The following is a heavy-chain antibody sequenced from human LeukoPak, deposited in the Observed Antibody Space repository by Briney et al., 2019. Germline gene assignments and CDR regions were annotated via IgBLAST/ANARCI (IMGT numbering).Heavy chain of an antibody. J-gene: IGHJ6*02. Sequence: PSETLSLTCAVYGGSFSGYYWSWIRQPPGKGLEWIGEINHSGSTNYNPSLKSRVTISVDTSKNQFSLKLSSVTAADTAVYYCARARYCSSTSCYPRGYYYYGMDVWGQGTTVTVSS. D-gene: IGHD2-2*01. CDR2: INHSGST. CDR3: ARARYCSSTSCYPRGYYYYGMDV. CDR1: GGSFSGYY. V-gene: IGHV4-34*01.